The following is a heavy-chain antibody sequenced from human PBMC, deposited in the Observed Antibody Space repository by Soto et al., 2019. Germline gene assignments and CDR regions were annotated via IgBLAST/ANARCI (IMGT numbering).Heavy chain of an antibody. CDR3: ARGPRVYDILTGYYMRAGYYFDY. D-gene: IGHD3-9*01. CDR1: GGSFSGYY. V-gene: IGHV4-34*01. CDR2: INHSGST. J-gene: IGHJ4*02. Sequence: PSETLSLPCAVYGGSFSGYYWSWIRQPPGKGREWIGEINHSGSTNYNPSPKSRVTISVDTSKNPFSLKLSSVTAADTAVYYCARGPRVYDILTGYYMRAGYYFDYWGQGTLVTVSS.